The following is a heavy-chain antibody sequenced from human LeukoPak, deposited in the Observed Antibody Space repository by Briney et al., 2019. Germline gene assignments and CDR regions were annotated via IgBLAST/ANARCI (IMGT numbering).Heavy chain of an antibody. CDR1: GGSFSGYY. J-gene: IGHJ4*02. Sequence: SETLSLTCAVYGGSFSGYYWSWIRQPPGKGPEWIGEINHSGSTNYNPSLKSRVTISVDTSKNQFSLKLSSVTAADTAVYYCARRLGSSDAYWGQGTLVTVSS. CDR2: INHSGST. D-gene: IGHD6-6*01. V-gene: IGHV4-34*01. CDR3: ARRLGSSDAY.